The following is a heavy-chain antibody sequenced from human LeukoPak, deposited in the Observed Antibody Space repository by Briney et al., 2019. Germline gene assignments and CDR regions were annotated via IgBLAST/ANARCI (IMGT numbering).Heavy chain of an antibody. CDR3: ARDRVLWFGETYYGMDV. J-gene: IGHJ6*02. CDR2: IYTSGGT. V-gene: IGHV4-4*07. D-gene: IGHD3-10*01. Sequence: SETLSLTCTVSGGSISSYYWSWIRRPAGKGLEWIGRIYTSGGTNYNPSLKSRVTMSVDTSKNQFSLKLSSVTAADTAVYYCARDRVLWFGETYYGMDVWGQGTTVTVSS. CDR1: GGSISSYY.